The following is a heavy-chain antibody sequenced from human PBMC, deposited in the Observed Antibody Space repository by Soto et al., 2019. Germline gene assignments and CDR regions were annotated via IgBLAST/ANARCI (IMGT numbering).Heavy chain of an antibody. D-gene: IGHD3-3*01. CDR3: TTVAGYSISSFGVVDPFDY. CDR2: FKSKTDGGTT. Sequence: PGGSLSLSCAASGFTFSNAWMNWVRQSPGKGLGWVGRFKSKTDGGTTDYAAPVKRRFTISRDDSRNTLYLHRDSMKTEDTAVYYCTTVAGYSISSFGVVDPFDYWGQGTLDTVSS. V-gene: IGHV3-15*07. J-gene: IGHJ4*02. CDR1: GFTFSNAW.